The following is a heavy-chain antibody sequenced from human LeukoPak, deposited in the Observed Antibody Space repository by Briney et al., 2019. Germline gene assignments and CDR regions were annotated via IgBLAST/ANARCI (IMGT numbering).Heavy chain of an antibody. CDR2: ISSSGSTK. V-gene: IGHV3-48*04. D-gene: IGHD1-26*01. CDR1: GFTFSRYT. Sequence: GGSLRLSCATSGFTFSRYTMNWVRQAPGKGLEWVSYISSSGSTKYYADSVKGRFTISRDNAKNSLYLQMNSLRAEDTAVYYCPRGSEWDLLGSCDYWGQGTLVTVSS. CDR3: PRGSEWDLLGSCDY. J-gene: IGHJ4*02.